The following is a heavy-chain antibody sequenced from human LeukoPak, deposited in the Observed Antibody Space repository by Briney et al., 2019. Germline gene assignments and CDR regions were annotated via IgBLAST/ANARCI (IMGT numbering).Heavy chain of an antibody. CDR2: IKQDGSAI. Sequence: GGSLRLSCAASGFTLSSYWMSWVRQAPGKGLEWVANIKQDGSAIYYVDSVKGRFTISRDNAKNSLYLQMNSLRAEDTAVYYCARDLYGDFQFDYWGQGTLVTVSS. D-gene: IGHD4-17*01. CDR3: ARDLYGDFQFDY. V-gene: IGHV3-7*01. J-gene: IGHJ4*02. CDR1: GFTLSSYW.